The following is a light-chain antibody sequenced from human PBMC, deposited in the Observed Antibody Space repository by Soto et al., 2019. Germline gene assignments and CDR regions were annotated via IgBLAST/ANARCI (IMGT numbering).Light chain of an antibody. J-gene: IGLJ1*01. Sequence: QSVLTQPASVSGSPGQSITISCTGTSSDVGGYNYVSWYQQHPGKAPKLMIYEVSNRPSGVSNRFSGSKSGNTASLTISGLQAEAEADYYCSSYTSSSTYVFGTGTKVT. CDR1: SSDVGGYNY. CDR2: EVS. V-gene: IGLV2-14*01. CDR3: SSYTSSSTYV.